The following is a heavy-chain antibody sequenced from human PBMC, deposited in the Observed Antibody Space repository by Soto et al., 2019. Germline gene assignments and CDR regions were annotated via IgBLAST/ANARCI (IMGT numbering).Heavy chain of an antibody. V-gene: IGHV3-23*01. J-gene: IGHJ4*02. CDR3: AKDSHWGIISPTQDH. Sequence: EVQRLESGGGLVQPGGSLRPSCVVSGFTFSSSPMSWVRRAPGKGLEWVSGINGGDDSKHYAESVRGRFTITRDNSKNTLLLQMNSLRAEDTSRYYWAKDSHWGIISPTQDHWGQGTLVTVSS. D-gene: IGHD3-16*01. CDR1: GFTFSSSP. CDR2: INGGDDSK.